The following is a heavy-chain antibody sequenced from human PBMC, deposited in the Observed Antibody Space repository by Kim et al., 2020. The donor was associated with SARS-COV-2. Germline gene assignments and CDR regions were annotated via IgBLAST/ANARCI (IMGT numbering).Heavy chain of an antibody. Sequence: GGSLRLSCVASGFTFSSYAMSWVRQAPGKGLEWVSFISGSGGSTYYADSVKGRFTISRDNFKNTLYLQMNSLRAEDTAVYYCAKDPVKVAAGLRYFDDWGQGTLVTVSS. V-gene: IGHV3-23*01. CDR1: GFTFSSYA. CDR3: AKDPVKVAAGLRYFDD. CDR2: ISGSGGST. D-gene: IGHD6-13*01. J-gene: IGHJ4*02.